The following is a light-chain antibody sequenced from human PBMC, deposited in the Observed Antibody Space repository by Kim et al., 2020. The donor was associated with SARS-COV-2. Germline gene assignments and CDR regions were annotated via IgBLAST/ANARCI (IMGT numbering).Light chain of an antibody. J-gene: IGLJ3*02. CDR3: QAWDTSTHWV. Sequence: SYELTQPPSVSVSPGQTASITCSGDKLGDKYACWYQQKPGQSPVLVIYQDSKRPSGIPERFSGSNSRNTATLTISGTQAMDEADYYCQAWDTSTHWVFGG. V-gene: IGLV3-1*01. CDR1: KLGDKY. CDR2: QDS.